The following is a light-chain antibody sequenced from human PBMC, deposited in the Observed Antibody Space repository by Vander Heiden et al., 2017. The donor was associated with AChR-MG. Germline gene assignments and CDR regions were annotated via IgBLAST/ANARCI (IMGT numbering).Light chain of an antibody. J-gene: IGLJ3*02. CDR3: SAWDDSLNAWV. CDR1: SSNIGKNT. Sequence: SALTQPPSLSGTPPERVTISCSGRSSNIGKNTANWYQQHPGTAPRLLIYRGSQRPAGVPDRFSGSESGTSASLAINGLQSEDEADYYCSAWDDSLNAWVFGGGTKVTVL. V-gene: IGLV1-44*01. CDR2: RGS.